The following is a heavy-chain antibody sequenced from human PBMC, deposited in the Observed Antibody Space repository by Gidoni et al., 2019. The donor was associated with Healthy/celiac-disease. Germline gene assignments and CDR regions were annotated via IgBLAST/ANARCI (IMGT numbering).Heavy chain of an antibody. CDR3: TRRPMVRGVNFDY. Sequence: EVQLVESGGGLVQPGRSLRLSCTASGFTFGDYAMSWFRQAPGKGLEWVGFIRSKAYGGTTEYAASVKGRFTISRDDSKSIAYLQMNSLKTEDTAVYYCTRRPMVRGVNFDYWGQGTLVTVSS. J-gene: IGHJ4*02. V-gene: IGHV3-49*03. CDR2: IRSKAYGGTT. CDR1: GFTFGDYA. D-gene: IGHD3-10*01.